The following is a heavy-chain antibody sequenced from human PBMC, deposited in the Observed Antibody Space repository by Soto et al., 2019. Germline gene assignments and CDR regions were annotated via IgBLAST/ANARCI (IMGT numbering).Heavy chain of an antibody. V-gene: IGHV4-34*01. CDR3: ARLVGGGYPGEKYRNWFDP. CDR1: GGSFSGYY. D-gene: IGHD1-26*01. CDR2: INHSGST. J-gene: IGHJ5*02. Sequence: SETLSLTCAVYGGSFSGYYWSWIRQPPGKGLEWIGEINHSGSTNYNPSLKSRVTISVDTSKNQFSLKLSSVTAADTAVYYCARLVGGGYPGEKYRNWFDPWGQGTLVTVSS.